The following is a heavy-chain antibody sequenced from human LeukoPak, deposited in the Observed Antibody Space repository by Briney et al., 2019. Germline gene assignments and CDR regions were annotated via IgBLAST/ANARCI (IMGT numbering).Heavy chain of an antibody. Sequence: PSETLSLTCTVSGGSISSYYWSWIRQPAGKGLEWIGRIYTSGSTNYNPSLKSRVTISVDKSKNQFSLKLSSVTAADTAVYYCARTVLASLDAFHIWGQGTMVTVSS. CDR3: ARTVLASLDAFHI. D-gene: IGHD3-3*02. J-gene: IGHJ3*02. V-gene: IGHV4-4*07. CDR2: IYTSGST. CDR1: GGSISSYY.